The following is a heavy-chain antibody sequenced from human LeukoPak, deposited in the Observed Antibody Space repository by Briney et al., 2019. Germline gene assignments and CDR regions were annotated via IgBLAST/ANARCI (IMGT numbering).Heavy chain of an antibody. V-gene: IGHV1-69*01. D-gene: IGHD1-26*01. CDR1: GGTFSSYA. J-gene: IGHJ4*02. CDR2: IIPIFGTA. CDR3: ATDSGSYLDY. Sequence: ASVKVSCKASGGTFSSYAISWVRQAPGQGLEWMGGIIPIFGTANYAQKFQGRVTITADEPTSTAYMELSSLRSEDTAVYYCATDSGSYLDYWGQGTLVTVSS.